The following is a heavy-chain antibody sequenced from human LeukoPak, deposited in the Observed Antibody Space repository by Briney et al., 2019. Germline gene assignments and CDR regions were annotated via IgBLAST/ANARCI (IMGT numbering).Heavy chain of an antibody. CDR3: ARPYSSSWGGAFDI. V-gene: IGHV4-59*12. Sequence: SETLSLTCTVSGGSISSYYWSWIRQPPGKGLEWIGYIYHSGSTYYNPSLKSRVTISVDRSKNQFSLKLSSVTAADTAVYYCARPYSSSWGGAFDIWGQGTMVTVSS. CDR1: GGSISSYY. J-gene: IGHJ3*02. CDR2: IYHSGST. D-gene: IGHD6-13*01.